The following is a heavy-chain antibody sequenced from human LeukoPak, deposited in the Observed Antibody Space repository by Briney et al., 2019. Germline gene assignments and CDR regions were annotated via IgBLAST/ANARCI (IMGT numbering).Heavy chain of an antibody. CDR2: FNPNTGGT. Sequence: ASVKVSCKASGYTFTGYYIHWVRQAPGEGLEWMGWFNPNTGGTKSAQKFQGRVTITRDTSASTAYMELSSLRSEDMAVYYCAREESGYDPFFDYWGQGTLVTVSS. D-gene: IGHD5-12*01. CDR1: GYTFTGYY. J-gene: IGHJ4*02. V-gene: IGHV1-2*02. CDR3: AREESGYDPFFDY.